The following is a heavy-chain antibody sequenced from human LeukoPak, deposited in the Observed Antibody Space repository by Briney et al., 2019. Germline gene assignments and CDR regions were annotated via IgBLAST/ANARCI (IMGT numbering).Heavy chain of an antibody. V-gene: IGHV1-8*01. J-gene: IGHJ4*02. Sequence: ASVRVSCXASGYTFTSHDINWVRQAIGQGLEWVGYINPNSGNTGYAQKFQGRVTLTRDTSTNTAYMELTSLRSEDTAVYYCTRVPRESYSHWGQGTLVTVSS. CDR1: GYTFTSHD. CDR2: INPNSGNT. D-gene: IGHD1-26*01. CDR3: TRVPRESYSH.